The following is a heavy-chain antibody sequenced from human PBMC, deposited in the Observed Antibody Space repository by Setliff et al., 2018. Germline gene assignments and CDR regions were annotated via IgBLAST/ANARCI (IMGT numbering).Heavy chain of an antibody. Sequence: SETLSFTCTVSGGGSINNYYWSWVRQSPGKGLEWIGFVHFGGDTNYNPSLKSRVTMSADTSNNQFSLNLRSVTAADTAVYFCARQPSSGAYYNPRPYYFDYWGQGTLVTVSS. V-gene: IGHV4-59*08. CDR3: ARQPSSGAYYNPRPYYFDY. CDR2: VHFGGDT. D-gene: IGHD3-10*01. CDR1: GGGSINNYY. J-gene: IGHJ4*02.